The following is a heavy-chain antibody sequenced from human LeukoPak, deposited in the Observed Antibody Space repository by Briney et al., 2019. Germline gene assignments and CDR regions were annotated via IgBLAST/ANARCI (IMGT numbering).Heavy chain of an antibody. CDR1: GFPFSSYW. CDR2: ISSSGSTT. V-gene: IGHV3-48*04. D-gene: IGHD4-11*01. CDR3: ARDSPDYSIGYYYYGMDV. Sequence: GGSLRLSCVASGFPFSSYWMTWVRQAPGKGLEWVSYISSSGSTTHYADSVKGRFTISRDNAKNSLYLQMNSLRAEDTAVYYCARDSPDYSIGYYYYGMDVWGQGTTVTVSS. J-gene: IGHJ6*02.